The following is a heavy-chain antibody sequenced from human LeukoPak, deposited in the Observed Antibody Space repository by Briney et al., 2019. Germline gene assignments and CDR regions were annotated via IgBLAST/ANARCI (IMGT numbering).Heavy chain of an antibody. CDR1: GYSFTSYW. CDR2: IDPSDSYT. J-gene: IGHJ3*02. V-gene: IGHV5-10-1*01. CDR3: AISGHGAFDI. Sequence: GESLKISCKGSGYSFTSYWISWVRQMPGKGLEWMGRIDPSDSYTNYSPSFQGHVTISADKSISTAYLQWSSLKASDTAMYYCAISGHGAFDIWGQGTMVTVSS.